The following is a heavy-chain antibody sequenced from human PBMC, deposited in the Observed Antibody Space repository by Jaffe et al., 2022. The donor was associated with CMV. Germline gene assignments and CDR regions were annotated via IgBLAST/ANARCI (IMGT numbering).Heavy chain of an antibody. CDR2: ISPVKDKT. V-gene: IGHV1-18*04. D-gene: IGHD6-19*01. CDR3: ATGSSDWYSGDY. Sequence: QVQLVQSGAEVKKPGASVKVSCKAPGYAFPSYGIHWVRQAPGQGLEWMGWISPVKDKTNYAPRFLGRVTMTTDTSTTTAYLELRSLISDDTAVYYCATGSSDWYSGDYWGQGTLVTVSS. CDR1: GYAFPSYG. J-gene: IGHJ4*02.